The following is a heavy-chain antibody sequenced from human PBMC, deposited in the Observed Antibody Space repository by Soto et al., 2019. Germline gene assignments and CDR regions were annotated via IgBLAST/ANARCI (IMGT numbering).Heavy chain of an antibody. J-gene: IGHJ4*02. CDR2: TYYRSKWYN. D-gene: IGHD2-2*01. V-gene: IGHV6-1*01. CDR3: ARDRGYCSSTSCFAVRFDN. Sequence: SQTLSLTCAISGDSVSSNSAAWNWIRQSPSRGLEWLGRTYYRSKWYNDYAVSVKSRITINPDTSKNQFSLQLNSVTPEDTAVYYCARDRGYCSSTSCFAVRFDNWGQGTPVTVSS. CDR1: GDSVSSNSAA.